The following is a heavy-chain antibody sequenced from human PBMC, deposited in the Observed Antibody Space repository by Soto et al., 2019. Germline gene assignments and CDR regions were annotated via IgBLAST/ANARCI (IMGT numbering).Heavy chain of an antibody. CDR2: INHSGST. J-gene: IGHJ5*02. CDR3: ARGSPEWLVRNWFDP. D-gene: IGHD6-19*01. Sequence: QVQLQQWGAGLLKPSETLSLTCAVYGGSFSGYYWSWIRQPPGKGLEWIGEINHSGSTNYNPSLKSRVTISVDTSKNQFSLKLSSVTAADTAVYYCARGSPEWLVRNWFDPWGQGTLVTVSS. CDR1: GGSFSGYY. V-gene: IGHV4-34*01.